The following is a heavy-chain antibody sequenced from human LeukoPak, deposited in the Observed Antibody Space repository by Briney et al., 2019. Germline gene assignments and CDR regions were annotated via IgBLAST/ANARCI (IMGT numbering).Heavy chain of an antibody. D-gene: IGHD1-20*01. V-gene: IGHV4-59*01. CDR1: GGSISSYY. CDR3: GGNNWSDGYNWFDP. CDR2: IYYSGST. Sequence: SETLSLPCTVSGGSISSYYWSCIRQPPGKGLEWIGYIYYSGSTNYNPSLKSRVTISVDTSKNQFSLKLSSVTAADTAVYYCGGNNWSDGYNWFDPWGQGTLVTVYS. J-gene: IGHJ5*02.